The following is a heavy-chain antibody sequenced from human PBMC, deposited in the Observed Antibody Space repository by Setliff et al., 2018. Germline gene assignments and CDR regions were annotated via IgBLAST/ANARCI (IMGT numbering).Heavy chain of an antibody. Sequence: GGSLRLSCAASGFTFSGYYMQWVRQAPGKGLEWVAFIPYDGSNKYYADSVKGRFTISRDNSKNTLYLQMNSLRAEDTAVYYRAKDYDYVWGSYPKDWGQGTLVTVSS. D-gene: IGHD3-16*02. CDR1: GFTFSGYY. CDR3: AKDYDYVWGSYPKD. J-gene: IGHJ4*02. CDR2: IPYDGSNK. V-gene: IGHV3-30*02.